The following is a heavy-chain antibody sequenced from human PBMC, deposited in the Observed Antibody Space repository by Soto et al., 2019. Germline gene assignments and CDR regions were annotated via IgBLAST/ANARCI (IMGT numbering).Heavy chain of an antibody. V-gene: IGHV5-51*01. Sequence: PGESLKISCKGSGYSFTSYWIGWGRQMPGKGLEWMGIIYPGDSDTRYSPSFQGQVTISADKSISTAYLQWSSLKASDTAIYYCARTAAAGKYYYGVDVWGQGTTVTVSS. D-gene: IGHD6-13*01. CDR2: IYPGDSDT. CDR1: GYSFTSYW. CDR3: ARTAAAGKYYYGVDV. J-gene: IGHJ6*02.